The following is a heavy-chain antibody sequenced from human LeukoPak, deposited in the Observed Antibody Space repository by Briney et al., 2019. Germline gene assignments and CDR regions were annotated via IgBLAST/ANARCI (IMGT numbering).Heavy chain of an antibody. Sequence: GGSLRLSCAASGFTFSSHWMSWVRQAPGKGLEWVANIKKDGSEKYYVDSVKGRFTISRDNAKTSLYLQMNSLRAEDTAVYYCARDLSGVTGYTYGRGIDYWGQGTLVTVSS. CDR1: GFTFSSHW. CDR3: ARDLSGVTGYTYGRGIDY. D-gene: IGHD5-18*01. CDR2: IKKDGSEK. V-gene: IGHV3-7*01. J-gene: IGHJ4*02.